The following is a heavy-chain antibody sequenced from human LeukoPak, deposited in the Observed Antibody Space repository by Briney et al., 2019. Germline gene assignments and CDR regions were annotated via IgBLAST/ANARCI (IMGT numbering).Heavy chain of an antibody. Sequence: SEALSLTCTVSGGSISSGGYYWSWIRQHPGKGLEWIGYIYYSGSTYYNPSLKSRVTISVDTSKNQFSLKLSSVTAADTAVYYCARDGSMLYSEYDYWGQGTLVTVSS. J-gene: IGHJ4*02. CDR3: ARDGSMLYSEYDY. CDR1: GGSISSGGYY. V-gene: IGHV4-31*03. D-gene: IGHD2/OR15-2a*01. CDR2: IYYSGST.